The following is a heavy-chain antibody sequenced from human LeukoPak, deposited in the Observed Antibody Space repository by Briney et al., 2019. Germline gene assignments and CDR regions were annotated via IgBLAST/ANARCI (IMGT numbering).Heavy chain of an antibody. CDR3: AKVRSIAAAEAIDY. D-gene: IGHD6-13*01. Sequence: GGSLRLSCAASGFTFSDYYMSWVRQAPGKGLEWVSDVSGTGGSTYYADSVEGRFTISRDNSKNTLYLQMNSLRAEDTAVYYCAKVRSIAAAEAIDYWGQGTLVTVSS. CDR2: VSGTGGST. J-gene: IGHJ4*02. V-gene: IGHV3-23*01. CDR1: GFTFSDYY.